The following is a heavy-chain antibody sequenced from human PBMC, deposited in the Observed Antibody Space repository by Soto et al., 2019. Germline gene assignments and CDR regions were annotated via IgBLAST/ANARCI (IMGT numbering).Heavy chain of an antibody. J-gene: IGHJ2*01. CDR3: AREVIPLTTDWYFDL. V-gene: IGHV4-30-4*01. D-gene: IGHD3-22*01. CDR2: IYDSGST. Sequence: QLQLRESGPGLVKPSETLSLTCTVSGGSISGGVGGLYYWSWIRQPTGKGLEWIGYIYDSGSTYSNPSLKSRVTISVDTSKNQFSLRLSSDTAADTAVYYCAREVIPLTTDWYFDLWGRGTLVTVSS. CDR1: GGSISGGVGGLYY.